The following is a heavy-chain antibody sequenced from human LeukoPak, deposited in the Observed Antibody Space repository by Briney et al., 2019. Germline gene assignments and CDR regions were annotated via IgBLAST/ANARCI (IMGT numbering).Heavy chain of an antibody. Sequence: ASVKVSCKASGYTFTSYYMHWVRQAPGQGLEWMGIINPSGGGTSYSQKFQGRVTMTRDTSTSTVYMELRSLISVDTAVYYCARESEGYGSGWYYWGLGYDYWGQGTLVTVSS. V-gene: IGHV1-46*01. CDR1: GYTFTSYY. J-gene: IGHJ4*02. D-gene: IGHD6-19*01. CDR3: ARESEGYGSGWYYWGLGYDY. CDR2: INPSGGGT.